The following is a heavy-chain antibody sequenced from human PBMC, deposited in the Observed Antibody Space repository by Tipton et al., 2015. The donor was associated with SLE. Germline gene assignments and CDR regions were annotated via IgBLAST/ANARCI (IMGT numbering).Heavy chain of an antibody. J-gene: IGHJ3*01. Sequence: KGRFTISRDRSKNTLCLQMNSLRAEDTALYYCAKGPSYYYDSSPNWGQGTMVTVSS. D-gene: IGHD3-22*01. CDR3: AKGPSYYYDSSPN. V-gene: IGHV3-53*05.